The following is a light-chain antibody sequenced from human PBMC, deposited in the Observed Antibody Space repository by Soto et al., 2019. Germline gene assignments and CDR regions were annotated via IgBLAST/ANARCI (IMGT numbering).Light chain of an antibody. CDR1: QSVSTNY. CDR3: QQYGSSPPT. J-gene: IGKJ1*01. CDR2: GAS. Sequence: EIVLTQSRGTLSLSPGERATLSCRASQSVSTNYLAWYQRKPGQAPRLLIYGASSRATGIPDRFSGSGSGTDFTLTITRLEPEDFAVYYCQQYGSSPPTFGQGTKVDIK. V-gene: IGKV3-20*01.